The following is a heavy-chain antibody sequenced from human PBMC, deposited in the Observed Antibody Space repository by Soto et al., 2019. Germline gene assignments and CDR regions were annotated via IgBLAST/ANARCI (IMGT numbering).Heavy chain of an antibody. Sequence: ASVKVSCKASGYTFTSYDINWVRQATGQGLEWMGWMNPNSGNTGYAQKFQGRVTMTRNTSISTAYMELSSLRSEDTAVYYCARVLRGVIRNYYYYYYMDVWGEGTTVTVSS. J-gene: IGHJ6*03. CDR2: MNPNSGNT. CDR3: ARVLRGVIRNYYYYYYMDV. CDR1: GYTFTSYD. V-gene: IGHV1-8*01. D-gene: IGHD3-10*01.